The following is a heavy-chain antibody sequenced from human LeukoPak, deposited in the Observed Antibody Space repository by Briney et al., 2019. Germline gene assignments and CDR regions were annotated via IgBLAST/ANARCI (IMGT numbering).Heavy chain of an antibody. CDR3: ARDAGAYYMDV. D-gene: IGHD3-10*01. J-gene: IGHJ6*03. CDR1: GYTFTSYG. Sequence: ASVKVSCKASGYTFTSYGISWVRQAPGQGLEWMGWINPNSGGTNYAQKFQGRVTMTRDMSISTAYMELSRLRSDDTAVYYCARDAGAYYMDVWGKGTTVTVSS. CDR2: INPNSGGT. V-gene: IGHV1-2*02.